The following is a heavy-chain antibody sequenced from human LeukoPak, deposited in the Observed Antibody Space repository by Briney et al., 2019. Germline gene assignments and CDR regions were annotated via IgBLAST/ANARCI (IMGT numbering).Heavy chain of an antibody. CDR3: ARDRHKYNYDSGGYPPY. CDR1: GFTFSSYS. Sequence: GGSLRLSCAASGFTFSSYSMNWVRQAPGKGLEWVSSIGSSSSYIYYADSVKGRFTISRDNAKNSLYLQMNTLRAEDTAVYYCARDRHKYNYDSGGYPPYWGQGTLVTVSS. V-gene: IGHV3-21*01. J-gene: IGHJ4*02. D-gene: IGHD3-22*01. CDR2: IGSSSSYI.